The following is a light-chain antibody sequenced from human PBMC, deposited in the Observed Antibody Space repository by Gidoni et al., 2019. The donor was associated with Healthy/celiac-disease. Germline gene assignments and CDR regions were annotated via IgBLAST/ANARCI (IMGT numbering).Light chain of an antibody. V-gene: IGKV2-28*01. CDR3: MQALQTPPA. J-gene: IGKJ1*01. Sequence: DIVMTQSPLSLPVTPGEPASISCRSSQSLLHSNGYNYLDWYLQKPGQSPQLLIYLGSNRASGVPDRFSGSGSGTDFTLKISRVEAEDVGVYYCMQALQTPPAFXHXTKVEIK. CDR1: QSLLHSNGYNY. CDR2: LGS.